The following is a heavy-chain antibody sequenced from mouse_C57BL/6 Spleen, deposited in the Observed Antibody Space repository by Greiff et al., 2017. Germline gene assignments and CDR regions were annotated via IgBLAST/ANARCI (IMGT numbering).Heavy chain of an antibody. V-gene: IGHV1-26*01. J-gene: IGHJ3*01. Sequence: VQLQQSGPELVKPGASVKISCKASGYTFTDYYMNWVKQSHGKSLEWIGDINPNNGGTSYNQKFKGKATLTVDKSSSTAYMELRSLTSEDSAVYYCARSAYYSNYGGFAYWGQGTLVTVSA. CDR3: ARSAYYSNYGGFAY. CDR1: GYTFTDYY. D-gene: IGHD2-5*01. CDR2: INPNNGGT.